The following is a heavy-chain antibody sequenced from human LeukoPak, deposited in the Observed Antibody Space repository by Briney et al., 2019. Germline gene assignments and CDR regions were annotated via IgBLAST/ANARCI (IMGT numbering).Heavy chain of an antibody. J-gene: IGHJ4*02. D-gene: IGHD1-26*01. CDR3: ARVWEIHNPGYFDY. CDR1: GFTFSSYA. V-gene: IGHV3-30-3*01. Sequence: GGSLRLSCAASGFTFSSYAMHWVRQAPGKGLEWVAVISYDGSNKYYADSVKGRFTISRDNSKNTLYLQMNSLRAEDTALYYCARVWEIHNPGYFDYWGQGTLVTVSS. CDR2: ISYDGSNK.